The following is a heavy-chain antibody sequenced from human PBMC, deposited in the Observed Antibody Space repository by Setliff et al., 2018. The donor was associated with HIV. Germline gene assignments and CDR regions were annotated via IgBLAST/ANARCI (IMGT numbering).Heavy chain of an antibody. D-gene: IGHD2-21*01. CDR3: ARGGRDGIA. Sequence: ETLSLTCSVSGASISSNSYYWGWIRQPPGKGLEWVGSIYYNGSTNYNPSLKSRVTMSVDTSKNQFSLKLNSVTAADTAVYYCARGGRDGIAWGQGTLVTVSS. V-gene: IGHV4-39*07. CDR1: GASISSNSYY. J-gene: IGHJ5*02. CDR2: IYYNGST.